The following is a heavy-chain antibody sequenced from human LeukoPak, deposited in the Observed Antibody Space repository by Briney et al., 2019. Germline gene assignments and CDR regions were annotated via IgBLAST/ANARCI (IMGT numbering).Heavy chain of an antibody. J-gene: IGHJ4*02. CDR3: ARTAGRTFDY. Sequence: SVKVPCKASGGTFSSYAISWVRQAPGQGLEWMGGIIPIFGTANYAQKFQGRVTMTRDTSTSTVYMELSSLRSEDTAVHYCARTAGRTFDYWGQGTLVTVSS. CDR2: IIPIFGTA. D-gene: IGHD6-6*01. V-gene: IGHV1-69*05. CDR1: GGTFSSYA.